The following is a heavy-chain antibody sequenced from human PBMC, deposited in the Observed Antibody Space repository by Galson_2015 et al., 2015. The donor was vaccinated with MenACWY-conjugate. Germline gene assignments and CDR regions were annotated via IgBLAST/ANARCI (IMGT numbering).Heavy chain of an antibody. CDR3: TRQSPLNFDY. Sequence: SLRLSSPASGVSVNDPALLWVRQASGKGLEWVGRIRSNRDNYATTYAVSLQGRFTIARDKSERTAYLHMNSLKTEDTAIYYCTRQSPLNFDYWGQGVLVTVSS. CDR1: GVSVNDPA. J-gene: IGHJ4*02. CDR2: IRSNRDNYAT. D-gene: IGHD2-8*01. V-gene: IGHV3-73*01.